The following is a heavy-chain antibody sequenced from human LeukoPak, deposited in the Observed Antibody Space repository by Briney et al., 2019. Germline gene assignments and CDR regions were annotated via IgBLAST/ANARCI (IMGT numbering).Heavy chain of an antibody. V-gene: IGHV4-34*01. CDR3: ARGFSLANGDWFDP. Sequence: SETLSLTCAVYGGSFSGYYWSWIRQPPGKGLEWIGEINHSGSTNYNPSLKSRVTISVDTSKNQFSLKLSSVTAADTAVYYCARGFSLANGDWFDPWGQGTLVTVSS. D-gene: IGHD2-8*01. J-gene: IGHJ5*02. CDR1: GGSFSGYY. CDR2: INHSGST.